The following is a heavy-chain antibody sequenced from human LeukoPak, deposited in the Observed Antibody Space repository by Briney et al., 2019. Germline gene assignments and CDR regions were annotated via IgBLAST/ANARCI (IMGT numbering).Heavy chain of an antibody. CDR2: ISYDGSNK. CDR3: GYYDYVWGSYRRFDY. Sequence: GGSLRLSCAASGFTFSSYSMNWVRQAPGKGLEWVAVISYDGSNKYYADSVKGRFTISRDNSKNTLYLQMNSLRAEDTAVYYCGYYDYVWGSYRRFDYWGQGTLVTVSS. J-gene: IGHJ4*02. CDR1: GFTFSSYS. V-gene: IGHV3-30*03. D-gene: IGHD3-16*02.